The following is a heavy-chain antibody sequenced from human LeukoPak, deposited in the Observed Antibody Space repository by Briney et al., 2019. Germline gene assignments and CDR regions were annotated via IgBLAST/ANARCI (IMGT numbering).Heavy chain of an antibody. D-gene: IGHD4-17*01. CDR1: GGSFSGYY. V-gene: IGHV4-34*01. Sequence: PSETLSLTCAVYGGSFSGYYWSWIRQPPGKGLEWIGEINHSGSTNYNPSLKSRVTISVDTSKNQFSLKLSSVTAADTAVYCCARVGYGDYVFDYWGQGTLVTVSS. CDR2: INHSGST. J-gene: IGHJ4*02. CDR3: ARVGYGDYVFDY.